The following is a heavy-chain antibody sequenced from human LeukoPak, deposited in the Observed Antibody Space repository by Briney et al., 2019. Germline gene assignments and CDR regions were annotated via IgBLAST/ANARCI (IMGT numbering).Heavy chain of an antibody. CDR1: GYTFTSYD. D-gene: IGHD6-19*01. Sequence: ASVTVSCKASGYTFTSYDINWVRQATGQGLEWMGWMSPNSGTTAYAQKFQGRVTMTRNTSINTAYKELSSLGSEDTAVYFCARPYYSSGFFEGDWYFDLWGRGTLVTVSS. CDR2: MSPNSGTT. J-gene: IGHJ2*01. V-gene: IGHV1-8*01. CDR3: ARPYYSSGFFEGDWYFDL.